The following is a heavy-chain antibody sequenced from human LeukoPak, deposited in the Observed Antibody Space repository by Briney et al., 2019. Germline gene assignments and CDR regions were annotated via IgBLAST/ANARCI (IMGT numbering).Heavy chain of an antibody. Sequence: ASVKVSCKASGYTFTSYGISWVRQAPGQGLEWMGWISAYNGNTNYAQKLQGRVTMTTDTSTSTAYMELRSLRSDDTAVYYCARVPSPPMVVAVSGTNYYWGQGTLVTVSS. CDR3: ARVPSPPMVVAVSGTNYY. V-gene: IGHV1-18*01. CDR2: ISAYNGNT. J-gene: IGHJ4*02. D-gene: IGHD6-19*01. CDR1: GYTFTSYG.